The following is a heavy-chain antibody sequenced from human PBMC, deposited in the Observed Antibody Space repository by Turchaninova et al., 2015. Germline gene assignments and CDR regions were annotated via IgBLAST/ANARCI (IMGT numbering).Heavy chain of an antibody. V-gene: IGHV3-30*18. J-gene: IGHJ4*02. Sequence: SWGGVVQPGRSLRLSCAASGFTFSSYGMHWVRQAPGKGLEWVAVISYDGSNKYYADSVKGRFTISRDNSKNTLYLQMNRLRAEDTAVYYCAKDLGRCSSTSCYWCFDYWGQGTLVTVSS. CDR2: ISYDGSNK. D-gene: IGHD2-2*01. CDR3: AKDLGRCSSTSCYWCFDY. CDR1: GFTFSSYG.